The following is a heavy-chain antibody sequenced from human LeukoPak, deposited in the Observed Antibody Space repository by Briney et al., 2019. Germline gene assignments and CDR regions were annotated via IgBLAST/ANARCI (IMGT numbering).Heavy chain of an antibody. Sequence: TPSETLSLTCAVYGGSFSGYYWSWIRQPPGKGLEWIGEINHSGSTNYNPSLKSRVTISVDTSKNQFSLKLSSVTAADTAVYYCARGGRVAAAYDYWGQGTLVTVSS. J-gene: IGHJ4*02. D-gene: IGHD6-13*01. CDR1: GGSFSGYY. CDR3: ARGGRVAAAYDY. V-gene: IGHV4-34*01. CDR2: INHSGST.